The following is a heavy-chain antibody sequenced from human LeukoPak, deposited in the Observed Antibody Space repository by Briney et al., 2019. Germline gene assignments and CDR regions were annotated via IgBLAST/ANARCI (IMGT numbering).Heavy chain of an antibody. J-gene: IGHJ3*02. D-gene: IGHD2-21*02. CDR1: GGSISSYY. Sequence: SETLSLACTVSGGSISSYYWSWIRQPPGKGLEWIGYIYYSGSTNYNPSLKSRVTISVDTSKNQFSLKLSSVTAADTAVYYCARVTSPHAIDIWGQGTMVTVSS. V-gene: IGHV4-59*01. CDR3: ARVTSPHAIDI. CDR2: IYYSGST.